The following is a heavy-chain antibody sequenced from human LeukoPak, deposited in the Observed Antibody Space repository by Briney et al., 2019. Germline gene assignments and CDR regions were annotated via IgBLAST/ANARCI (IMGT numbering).Heavy chain of an antibody. CDR3: ARDGSRAPPYYFDY. V-gene: IGHV3-30*19. CDR1: GFTFSSYG. Sequence: PGGSLRLSCAASGFTFSSYGMHWVRQAPGKGLEWVAVISYDGSNKYYADSVKGRFTISRDNSKNTLYLQMNSLRAEDTAVYYCARDGSRAPPYYFDYWGQGTLVTVSS. D-gene: IGHD6-25*01. CDR2: ISYDGSNK. J-gene: IGHJ4*02.